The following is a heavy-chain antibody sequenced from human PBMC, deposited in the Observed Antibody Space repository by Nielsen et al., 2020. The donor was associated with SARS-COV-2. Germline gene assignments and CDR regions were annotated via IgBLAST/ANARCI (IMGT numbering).Heavy chain of an antibody. CDR1: GFTFSSYG. Sequence: GESLKISCAASGFTFSSYGMHWVRQAPGKGLEWVAFIRYDGSNKYYADSVKGRFTISRDNSKNTLYLQMNSLRAEDTAVYYCAKDMSRRCSGGSCYGMDVWGQGTTVTVSS. CDR2: IRYDGSNK. D-gene: IGHD2-15*01. CDR3: AKDMSRRCSGGSCYGMDV. V-gene: IGHV3-30*02. J-gene: IGHJ6*02.